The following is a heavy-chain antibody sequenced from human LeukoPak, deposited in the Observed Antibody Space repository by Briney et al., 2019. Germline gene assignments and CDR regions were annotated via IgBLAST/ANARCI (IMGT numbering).Heavy chain of an antibody. CDR2: INSDGSWT. D-gene: IGHD2/OR15-2a*01. CDR3: VSFYETY. Sequence: GGSLRLSCAASGNYWMHWVRQVPGKGLVWVSHINSDGSWTSYADSVKGRFTISKDNAKNTVYLQMNSLRAEDTAVYYCVSFYETYWGRGTLVTVPS. CDR1: GNYW. J-gene: IGHJ4*02. V-gene: IGHV3-74*01.